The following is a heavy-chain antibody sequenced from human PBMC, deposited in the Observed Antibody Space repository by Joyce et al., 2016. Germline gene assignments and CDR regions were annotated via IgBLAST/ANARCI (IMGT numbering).Heavy chain of an antibody. CDR2: INAGKGNT. D-gene: IGHD6-25*01. CDR3: ARDVGTVGYYFDV. J-gene: IGHJ2*01. Sequence: QVQLMQSGAEVKKPGASVELSCKASGYTFTKYLIHWVRQAPGQRLEWMGWINAGKGNTRYSPKVQGRVTITRATSATTVYMEVSNLEPADTAVYFCARDVGTVGYYFDVWGRGSLVTVSA. CDR1: GYTFTKYL. V-gene: IGHV1-3*01.